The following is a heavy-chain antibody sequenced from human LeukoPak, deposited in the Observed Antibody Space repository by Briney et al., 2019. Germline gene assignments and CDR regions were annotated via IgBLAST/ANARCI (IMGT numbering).Heavy chain of an antibody. D-gene: IGHD3-10*01. CDR2: IYTSGST. J-gene: IGHJ6*02. CDR1: GGSISSYY. CDR3: ARDYSSYYYGSGSYDYYYGMDV. Sequence: PSETLSLTCTVSGGSISSYYWSWIRQPAGKGLEWIRRIYTSGSTNYNPSLKSRVTMSVDTSKNQFSLKLSSVTAADTAVYYCARDYSSYYYGSGSYDYYYGMDVWGQGTTVTVSS. V-gene: IGHV4-4*07.